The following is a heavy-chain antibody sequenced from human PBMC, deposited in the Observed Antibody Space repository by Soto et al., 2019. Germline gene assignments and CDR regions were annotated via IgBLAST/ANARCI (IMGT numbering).Heavy chain of an antibody. CDR3: TVGSWSGEVFDI. Sequence: QVPLVQSGAEVKKPGSSVKVSCKDSGGTFSTYSLFWVRQAPGQGLEWMGRIIPMLGTRNYAQRFQDRVTITADKTTATAHMELSSLRSEDTALYYCTVGSWSGEVFDIWGQGTMVTVSS. J-gene: IGHJ3*02. V-gene: IGHV1-69*08. D-gene: IGHD2-21*01. CDR2: IIPMLGTR. CDR1: GGTFSTYS.